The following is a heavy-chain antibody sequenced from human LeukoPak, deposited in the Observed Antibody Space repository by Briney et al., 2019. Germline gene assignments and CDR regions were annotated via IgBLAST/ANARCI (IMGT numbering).Heavy chain of an antibody. CDR3: ARSHGTVVYFFDY. Sequence: GESLKISCAASGFTFSSYSMNWVRQAPGKGLEWVSSISTSSSYIYYADSVKGRFTISRDNAKNSLYLQMNSLRAEDTAVYYCARSHGTVVYFFDYWRQGTLVTVSS. CDR1: GFTFSSYS. D-gene: IGHD4-23*01. J-gene: IGHJ4*02. CDR2: ISTSSSYI. V-gene: IGHV3-21*01.